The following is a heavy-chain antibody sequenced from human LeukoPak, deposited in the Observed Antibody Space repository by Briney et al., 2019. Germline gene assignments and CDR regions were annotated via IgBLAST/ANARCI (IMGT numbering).Heavy chain of an antibody. CDR1: GYTFTNYG. CDR3: ARDLEYGSGSSPDY. D-gene: IGHD3-10*01. Sequence: ASVKVSCKASGYTFTNYGISWVRQAPGQGLEWMGWISPYNGNTNYAQKLKGRVTMTTDTSTTTSYMELRSLRSDDTAVYYCARDLEYGSGSSPDYWGQGTLVTVSS. CDR2: ISPYNGNT. J-gene: IGHJ4*02. V-gene: IGHV1-18*01.